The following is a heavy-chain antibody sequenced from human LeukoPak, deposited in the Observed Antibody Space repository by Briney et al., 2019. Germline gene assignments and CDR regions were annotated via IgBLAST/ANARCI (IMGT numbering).Heavy chain of an antibody. D-gene: IGHD5/OR15-5a*01. CDR1: GGSVGSLY. CDR3: ARSVRYFDL. CDR2: VYYTGDT. Sequence: SETLSLTCTVSGGSVGSLYCTWIRQPPGKPLEWIGYVYYTGDTNYNPSLKSRVTISLDKSRNQFSLKLSSVTAADTAVYYCARSVRYFDLWGRGTLVTVSS. J-gene: IGHJ2*01. V-gene: IGHV4-59*02.